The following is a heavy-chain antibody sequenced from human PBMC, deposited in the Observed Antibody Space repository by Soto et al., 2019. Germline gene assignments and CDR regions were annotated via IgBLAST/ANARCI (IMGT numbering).Heavy chain of an antibody. CDR3: ARVADYYDSSGNQYYFDY. Sequence: ASVKVSCKASGYTFTSYYMHWVRQAPGQGLEWMGIINPSGGSTSYAQKFQGRVTMTRDTSTSTVYMEPSSLRSEDTAVYYCARVADYYDSSGNQYYFDYWGQGTLVTVSS. J-gene: IGHJ4*02. CDR1: GYTFTSYY. V-gene: IGHV1-46*01. CDR2: INPSGGST. D-gene: IGHD3-22*01.